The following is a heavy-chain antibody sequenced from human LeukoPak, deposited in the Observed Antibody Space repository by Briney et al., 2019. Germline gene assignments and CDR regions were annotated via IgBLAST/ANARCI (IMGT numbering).Heavy chain of an antibody. Sequence: GESLQISCKGSEYIFSSYWIGWVRQVPGKGLELMGIIHPGDSDTRYSPSFQGQVTMSVDESISTAYLQWSSLKASDTAVYYCASALDSDTYYPHFWGQGTLVTVSS. CDR3: ASALDSDTYYPHF. CDR2: IHPGDSDT. CDR1: EYIFSSYW. V-gene: IGHV5-51*01. J-gene: IGHJ4*02. D-gene: IGHD2-21*01.